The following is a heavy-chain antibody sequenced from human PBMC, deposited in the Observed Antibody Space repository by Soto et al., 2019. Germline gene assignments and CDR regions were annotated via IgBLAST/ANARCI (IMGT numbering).Heavy chain of an antibody. V-gene: IGHV1-18*01. Sequence: ASVKVSCKASGYTFTSYGISWVRQAPGQGLEWMGWISAYNGNTNYAQKLQGRVTMTTDTSTSTAYMELRSLRSDDTAVYYCARDQGSEDIAVAGTLDYWGQGTLVTVSS. CDR3: ARDQGSEDIAVAGTLDY. D-gene: IGHD6-19*01. CDR2: ISAYNGNT. J-gene: IGHJ4*02. CDR1: GYTFTSYG.